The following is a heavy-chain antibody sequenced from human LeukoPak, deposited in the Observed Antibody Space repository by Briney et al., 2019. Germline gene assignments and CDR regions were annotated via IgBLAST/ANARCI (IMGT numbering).Heavy chain of an antibody. D-gene: IGHD6-13*01. J-gene: IGHJ3*02. V-gene: IGHV3-23*01. Sequence: GGSLRLSCAASGFTFNNYGMSWVRQAPGKGLEWVSTISGSGGSTYYADSVKGRFTISRDNSKNTLYLQMNSLRAEDTALYYCAKDWGSSWYQNAFDIWGQGTMVTVSS. CDR2: ISGSGGST. CDR1: GFTFNNYG. CDR3: AKDWGSSWYQNAFDI.